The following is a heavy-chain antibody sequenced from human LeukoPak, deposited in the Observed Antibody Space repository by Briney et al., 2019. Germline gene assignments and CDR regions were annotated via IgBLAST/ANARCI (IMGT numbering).Heavy chain of an antibody. D-gene: IGHD3-3*01. CDR1: GFTFDDYG. J-gene: IGHJ6*03. V-gene: IGHV3-20*04. CDR3: ARMEDHDFYDYYMDV. CDR2: INWNGGST. Sequence: GGSLRLSCAASGFTFDDYGMSWVRQAPGKGLEWVSGINWNGGSTGYADSVKGRFTISRDNAKNSLYLQMNSLRAEDTALYYCARMEDHDFYDYYMDVWGKGTTVTVSS.